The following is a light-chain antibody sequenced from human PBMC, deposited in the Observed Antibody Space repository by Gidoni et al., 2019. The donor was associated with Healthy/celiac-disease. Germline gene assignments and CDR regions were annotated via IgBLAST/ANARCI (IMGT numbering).Light chain of an antibody. CDR2: GAS. V-gene: IGKV3-20*01. CDR3: QQYGSSPFT. CDR1: QSVSSSY. Sequence: DIVFTQSPGTLSLSPGERATLSCRASQSVSSSYLAWYQQKPGQAPRLLIYGASSRATGIPDRFSGSGSGTDFTLTISRLEPEDFAVYYCQQYGSSPFTFXPXTKVDIK. J-gene: IGKJ3*01.